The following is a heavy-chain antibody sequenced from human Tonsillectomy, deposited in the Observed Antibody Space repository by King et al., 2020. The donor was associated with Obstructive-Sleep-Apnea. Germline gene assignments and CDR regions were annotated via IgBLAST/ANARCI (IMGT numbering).Heavy chain of an antibody. CDR1: GGSINSGGYS. CDR2: IYHSRTT. Sequence: QLQESGSGLVKPSQTLSLTCAVSGGSINSGGYSWSWIRQPPGKGLEWIGYIYHSRTTYSNPSLKSRVTISVDRSKNQFSLNLSSVTAADTAVYYCARDRAAAGFDPWGQGTLVTVSS. CDR3: ARDRAAAGFDP. V-gene: IGHV4-30-2*01. J-gene: IGHJ5*02. D-gene: IGHD6-13*01.